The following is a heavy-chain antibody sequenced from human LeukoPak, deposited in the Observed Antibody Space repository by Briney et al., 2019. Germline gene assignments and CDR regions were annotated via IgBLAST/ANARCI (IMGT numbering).Heavy chain of an antibody. D-gene: IGHD3-10*01. J-gene: IGHJ6*02. V-gene: IGHV4-59*12. CDR3: ARARGFGEFYYYYGMDV. CDR1: GGSISSYY. CDR2: IYYSGST. Sequence: SETLSLTCTVSGGSISSYYWSWIRQPPGKGLEWIGYIYYSGSTYYNPSLKSRVTISVDTSKNQFSLKLSSVTAADTAVYYCARARGFGEFYYYYGMDVWGQGTTVTVSS.